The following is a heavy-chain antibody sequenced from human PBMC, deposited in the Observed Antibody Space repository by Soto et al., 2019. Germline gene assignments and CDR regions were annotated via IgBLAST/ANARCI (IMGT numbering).Heavy chain of an antibody. CDR2: ISYDGSNK. CDR1: GCTFSSYA. V-gene: IGHV3-30-3*01. CDR3: ASGYDHFDY. J-gene: IGHJ4*02. D-gene: IGHD5-12*01. Sequence: WVSLRRSCAAAGCTFSSYAMPWVLQAPGKGLEWVAVISYDGSNKYYADSVKGRFTISRDNSKNTLYLQMNSLRAEDTAVYYCASGYDHFDYWGQGTLVTVSS.